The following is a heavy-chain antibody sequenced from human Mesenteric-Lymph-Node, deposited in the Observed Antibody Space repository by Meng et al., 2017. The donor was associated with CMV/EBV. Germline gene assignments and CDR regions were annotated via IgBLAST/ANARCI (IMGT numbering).Heavy chain of an antibody. D-gene: IGHD3-22*01. Sequence: GESLKIPCAAPGFTFDDYGLSWVRQAPGKGLEWVSGINWNVGSTGYADSVKGRFTISRDNAKNSLYLQMNSLRAEDTALYHCAGVSGTMIVVVITTSGWLNHWGQGTLVTVSS. J-gene: IGHJ5*02. CDR1: GFTFDDYG. CDR3: AGVSGTMIVVVITTSGWLNH. V-gene: IGHV3-20*01. CDR2: INWNVGST.